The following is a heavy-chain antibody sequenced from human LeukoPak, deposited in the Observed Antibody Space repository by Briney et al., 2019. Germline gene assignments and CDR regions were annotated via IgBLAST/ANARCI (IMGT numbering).Heavy chain of an antibody. CDR2: IKEDGSEE. CDR1: GFSFSSHW. Sequence: PGGSLRLSCAPSGFSFSSHWMTWVRQAPGKGLEWVANIKEDGSEEYYVDSVKGRFTISRDNAKNSVYLQMNSLRPEDTAVYYCARDGPTAYFDYWGQGTLVTVSS. J-gene: IGHJ4*02. CDR3: ARDGPTAYFDY. V-gene: IGHV3-7*01. D-gene: IGHD5-18*01.